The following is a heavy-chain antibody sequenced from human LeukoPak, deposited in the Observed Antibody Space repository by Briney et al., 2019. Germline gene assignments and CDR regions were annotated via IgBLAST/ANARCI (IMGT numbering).Heavy chain of an antibody. V-gene: IGHV4-39*01. J-gene: IGHJ2*01. Sequence: PSETLSLTCTVSGGSISSSSYYWSWIRQPPGKGLEWIGTNYYSGSAYYNPSLKSRVTISVDTSKNQFSLKLSSVTAADTAVYYCATNLFERQWSFDLWGRGTLVTVSS. CDR1: GGSISSSSYY. D-gene: IGHD1-1*01. CDR3: ATNLFERQWSFDL. CDR2: NYYSGSA.